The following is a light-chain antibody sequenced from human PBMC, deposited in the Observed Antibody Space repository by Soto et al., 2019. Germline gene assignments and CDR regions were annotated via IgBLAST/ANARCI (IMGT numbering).Light chain of an antibody. CDR3: YSHRGSNAWV. J-gene: IGLJ3*02. V-gene: IGLV2-14*01. CDR2: EVS. Sequence: QSALTQPASVSGSPGQSITISCTGTSSDVGAYNFVSWYQHHPGTAPKLMIYEVSNRPSGASNRFSGSKSGNTASLTISGLQTEDEADYYCYSHRGSNAWVFGGGTKLTVL. CDR1: SSDVGAYNF.